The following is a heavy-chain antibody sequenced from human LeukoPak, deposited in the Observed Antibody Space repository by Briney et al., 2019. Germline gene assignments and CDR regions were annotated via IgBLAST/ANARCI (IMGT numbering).Heavy chain of an antibody. V-gene: IGHV3-7*03. J-gene: IGHJ4*02. Sequence: GGSLRLSCAASGFTFSSYWMSWVRQAPGKGLEWVANIKQDGSEKYYVDSVKGRFTISRDNAKNSLYLQMNSLRAEDTAVYYCANQWEQLLPSIWGQGTLVTVSS. CDR2: IKQDGSEK. CDR1: GFTFSSYW. D-gene: IGHD6-13*01. CDR3: ANQWEQLLPSI.